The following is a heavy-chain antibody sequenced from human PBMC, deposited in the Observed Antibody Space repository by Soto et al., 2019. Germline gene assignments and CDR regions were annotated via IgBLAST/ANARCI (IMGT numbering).Heavy chain of an antibody. D-gene: IGHD3-10*01. J-gene: IGHJ4*02. CDR2: IKSKTDGGTT. CDR3: TTDNQVMWFGEPYLGY. Sequence: GGSLRLSCAASGFTFSNTWMSWVRQAPGQWLEWVGRIKSKTDGGTTDYAAPVKARFTISRDDSKNTLYLKMNSLKTEDTAVYYCTTDNQVMWFGEPYLGYWGQGTLVTVSS. CDR1: GFTFSNTW. V-gene: IGHV3-15*01.